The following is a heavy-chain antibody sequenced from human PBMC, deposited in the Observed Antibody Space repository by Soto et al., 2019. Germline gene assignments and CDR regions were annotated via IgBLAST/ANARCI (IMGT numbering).Heavy chain of an antibody. V-gene: IGHV3-30-3*01. CDR1: GFTFSSYA. CDR2: ISYDGSNK. Sequence: QVQLVESGGGVVQPGRSLRLSCAASGFTFSSYAMHWVRQAPGKGLEWVAVISYDGSNKYYADSVKGRFTISRDNSKNTLYLQMNSLRAEDTAVYYCAPHPDIAARFSWGQGTLVTVSS. D-gene: IGHD6-6*01. CDR3: APHPDIAARFS. J-gene: IGHJ5*02.